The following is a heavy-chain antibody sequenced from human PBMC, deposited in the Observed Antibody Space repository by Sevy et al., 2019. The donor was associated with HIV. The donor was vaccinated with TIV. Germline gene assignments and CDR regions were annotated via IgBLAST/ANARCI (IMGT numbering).Heavy chain of an antibody. Sequence: SETLTLTCTASGDSISGYYWNWIRQPPGKGLEWIGYIFYSRSTTYNPSLKSRVTISKDTSKNQFSLKLTSVTAADTAVYDCARGDPELFYGMDVWGQGTTVTVSS. CDR1: GDSISGYY. CDR3: ARGDPELFYGMDV. D-gene: IGHD1-7*01. V-gene: IGHV4-59*01. J-gene: IGHJ6*02. CDR2: IFYSRST.